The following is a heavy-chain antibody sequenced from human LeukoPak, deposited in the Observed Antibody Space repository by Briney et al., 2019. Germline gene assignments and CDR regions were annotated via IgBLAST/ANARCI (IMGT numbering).Heavy chain of an antibody. CDR2: ISISSSTK. CDR1: GFTLSNYN. V-gene: IGHV3-48*01. Sequence: PGGSLRLSCAASGFTLSNYNINWVRQAPGKGLEWVSFISISSSTKHYADSVKGRFTISRDNAKNSLYLQMNSLKAEDTAVYYCARDVGEGDAFDIWGQGTMVTVSS. D-gene: IGHD3-16*01. J-gene: IGHJ3*02. CDR3: ARDVGEGDAFDI.